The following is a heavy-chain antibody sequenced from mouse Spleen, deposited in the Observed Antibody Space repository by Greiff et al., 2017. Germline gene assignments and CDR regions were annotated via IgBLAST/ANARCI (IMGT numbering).Heavy chain of an antibody. D-gene: IGHD1-2*01. CDR2: INPNNGGT. Sequence: EVKLQESGPELVKPGASVKIPCKASGYTFTDYNMDWVKQSHGKSLEWIGDINPNNGGTIYNQKFKGKATLTVDKSSSTAYMELRSLTSEDTAVYYCATLLRLRGFAYWGQGTLVTVSA. CDR1: GYTFTDYN. V-gene: IGHV1-18*01. CDR3: ATLLRLRGFAY. J-gene: IGHJ3*01.